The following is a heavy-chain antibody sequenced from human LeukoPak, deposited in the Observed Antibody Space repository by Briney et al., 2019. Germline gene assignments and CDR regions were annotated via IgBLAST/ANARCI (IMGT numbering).Heavy chain of an antibody. D-gene: IGHD5-18*01. V-gene: IGHV4-39*07. CDR2: IYSSGST. J-gene: IGHJ6*03. CDR1: GGSISSGSYY. Sequence: SETLSLTCTVSGGSISSGSYYWGWIRQPPGKGLEWIGSIYSSGSTYYNPSLKSRVTISVDTSKNQFSLKLSSVTAADTAVYYCARDGYSYGSWGYYYYMDVWGKGTTVTISS. CDR3: ARDGYSYGSWGYYYYMDV.